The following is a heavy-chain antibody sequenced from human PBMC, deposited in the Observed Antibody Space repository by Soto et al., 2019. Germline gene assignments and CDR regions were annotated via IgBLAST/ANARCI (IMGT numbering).Heavy chain of an antibody. CDR2: IHHGGNI. V-gene: IGHV4-4*02. Sequence: PSETLSLTCAVSGDSIISTNWWHWVRQSPDRGLEWIGEIHHGGNINYNPSLKSRVTISVDTSKNQFSLKLSSVTAADTAVYYCAREVAALVTLFYYYGMDVWGQGTTVTVSS. CDR3: AREVAALVTLFYYYGMDV. CDR1: GDSIISTNW. J-gene: IGHJ6*02. D-gene: IGHD6-6*01.